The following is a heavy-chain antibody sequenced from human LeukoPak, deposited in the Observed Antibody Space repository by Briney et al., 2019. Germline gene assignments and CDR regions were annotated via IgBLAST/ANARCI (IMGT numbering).Heavy chain of an antibody. CDR2: ISWNSSSI. D-gene: IGHD1-26*01. Sequence: GRSLRLSCAASGFTFDDYAMHWVRQAPGKGLEWVSGISWNSSSIGYADSVKGRFTISRDNAKNSLYLQMNSLRAEDTALYYCAKDASGSYSGFDYWGQGTLVTVSS. CDR1: GFTFDDYA. CDR3: AKDASGSYSGFDY. J-gene: IGHJ4*02. V-gene: IGHV3-9*01.